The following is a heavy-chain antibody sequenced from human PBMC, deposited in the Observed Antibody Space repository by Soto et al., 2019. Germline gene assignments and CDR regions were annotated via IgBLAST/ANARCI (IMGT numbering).Heavy chain of an antibody. J-gene: IGHJ4*02. Sequence: ASVKVSFKASGYTFTTFHLHWLRLAPGQGLEWMGWINPDTGYSEYGQKFQGRVTLTRDTSMTTAYMELSSLTSDDTAIYFCARVRYGDFSFQYWGQGTPVTVSS. V-gene: IGHV1-2*02. CDR2: INPDTGYS. CDR3: ARVRYGDFSFQY. CDR1: GYTFTTFH. D-gene: IGHD4-17*01.